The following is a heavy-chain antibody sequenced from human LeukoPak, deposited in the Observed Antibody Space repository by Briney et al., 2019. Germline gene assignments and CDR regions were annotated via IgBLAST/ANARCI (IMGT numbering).Heavy chain of an antibody. Sequence: GGSLRLSCAASGFTFSKVWMSWVRQAPGKGLEWVGRIRSKSDGGTTDYPAPVKGRFTVSRDDSKNTLYLQMNSLKTEDTAVYYCTTASPGWGQGTLVTVSS. J-gene: IGHJ4*02. CDR2: IRSKSDGGTT. CDR1: GFTFSKVW. V-gene: IGHV3-15*01. CDR3: TTASPG.